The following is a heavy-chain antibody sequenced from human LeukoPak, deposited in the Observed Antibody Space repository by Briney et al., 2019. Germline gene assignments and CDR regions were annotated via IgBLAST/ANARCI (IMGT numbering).Heavy chain of an antibody. CDR1: GGSFSDFY. D-gene: IGHD3-10*01. CDR2: VRHSGST. J-gene: IGHJ3*02. V-gene: IGHV4-34*01. Sequence: SETLSLTCAVYGGSFSDFYWSWIRQPPGKGLEWIGEVRHSGSTNYNPSLKSRVTIPAHTSKNHFSLKLSSVTAADTAVYFCARSDIVRGTPLDAFDIWGQGTMVTVSS. CDR3: ARSDIVRGTPLDAFDI.